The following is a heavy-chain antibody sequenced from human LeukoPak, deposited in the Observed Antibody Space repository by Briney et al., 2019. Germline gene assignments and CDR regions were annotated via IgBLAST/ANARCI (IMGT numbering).Heavy chain of an antibody. D-gene: IGHD3-16*01. CDR1: GFIFSSYG. Sequence: DPGGSLRLSCEASGFIFSSYGFHWVRQAPGKGLEWVSAVSGGGGTTYYADSVKGRFTISRDNSKNTLYLQMNSLRAEDTAVYYCAKIEAQIKAGVMGSFDCWGQGTLVTVSS. CDR3: AKIEAQIKAGVMGSFDC. CDR2: VSGGGGTT. V-gene: IGHV3-23*01. J-gene: IGHJ4*02.